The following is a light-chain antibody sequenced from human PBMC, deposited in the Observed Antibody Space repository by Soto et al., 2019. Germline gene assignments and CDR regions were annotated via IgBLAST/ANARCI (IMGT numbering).Light chain of an antibody. CDR2: DAS. CDR3: QQYGSSPRT. V-gene: IGKV3-20*01. J-gene: IGKJ1*01. Sequence: EIVLTQSPGTLSLSPGERATLSCRASQSLSSSQLAWYQQKPGQAPRLLIHDASSRATGISDRFTGSGFGTDFTLNITSLENEVCAGYYCQQYGSSPRTFGLGTKVEIK. CDR1: QSLSSSQ.